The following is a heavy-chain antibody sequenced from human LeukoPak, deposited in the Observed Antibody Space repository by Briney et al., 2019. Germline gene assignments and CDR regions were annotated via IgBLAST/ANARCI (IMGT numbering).Heavy chain of an antibody. CDR3: ARPTYSSGWYNTAFDY. D-gene: IGHD6-19*01. V-gene: IGHV1-46*01. J-gene: IGHJ4*02. Sequence: GASVKVSCKASEYTFTSYYMHWVRQAPGQGLEWMGIINPSGGSTSYAQKFQGRVTMTRDTSTSTVYMELSSLRSEDTAVYYCARPTYSSGWYNTAFDYWGQGTLVTVSS. CDR2: INPSGGST. CDR1: EYTFTSYY.